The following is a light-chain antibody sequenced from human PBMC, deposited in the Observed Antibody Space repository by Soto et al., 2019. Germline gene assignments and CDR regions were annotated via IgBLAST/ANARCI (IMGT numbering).Light chain of an antibody. CDR3: AAWDDSLSGVV. CDR1: SSNIGSNY. CDR2: RNN. V-gene: IGLV1-47*01. Sequence: QSVPTQPPSASGTPGQRVTISCSGSSSNIGSNYVYWYQQLPGTVPQLLIYRNNERPSGVPDRFSGSKSGTSASLAISGLRSEDEADYYCAAWDDSLSGVVFGGGTQLTVL. J-gene: IGLJ2*01.